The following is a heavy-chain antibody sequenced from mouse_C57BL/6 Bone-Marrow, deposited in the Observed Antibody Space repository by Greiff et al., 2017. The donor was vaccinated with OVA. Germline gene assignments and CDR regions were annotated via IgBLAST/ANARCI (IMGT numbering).Heavy chain of an antibody. CDR2: IDPSDSYT. CDR3: AREAQAPYYAMDY. Sequence: VQLQQPGAELVMPGASVKLSCKASGYTFTSYWMHWVKQRPGQGLEWIGEIDPSDSYTNYHQKFKGKSPFTVDKSSSTAYMQLSSLTSEDSAVNDGAREAQAPYYAMDYWGQGTSVTVSA. D-gene: IGHD3-2*02. J-gene: IGHJ4*01. V-gene: IGHV1-69*01. CDR1: GYTFTSYW.